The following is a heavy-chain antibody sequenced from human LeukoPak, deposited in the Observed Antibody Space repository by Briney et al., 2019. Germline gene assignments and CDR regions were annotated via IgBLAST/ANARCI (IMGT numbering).Heavy chain of an antibody. V-gene: IGHV6-1*01. CDR1: GDSVSSISVA. CDR2: TYYRSKWYY. Sequence: SQTLSLTCAISGDSVSSISVAWNWSRQSPSRGLEWLGRTYYRSKWYYEYAVSVKSRINISPDTSKNQFSLQLTSVTPEDTAVYYCSLARSEYYYGMDVWGQGTTVTVSS. J-gene: IGHJ6*02. CDR3: SLARSEYYYGMDV.